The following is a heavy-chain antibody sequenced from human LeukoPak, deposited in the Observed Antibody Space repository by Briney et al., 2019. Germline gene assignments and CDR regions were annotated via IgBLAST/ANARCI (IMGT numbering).Heavy chain of an antibody. CDR2: LSGTGDNT. J-gene: IGHJ4*02. D-gene: IGHD2-15*01. V-gene: IGHV3-23*01. CDR3: ARDSPLCSGGSCYFDY. CDR1: GFSCSSYA. Sequence: GGSLRLSCAASGFSCSSYAMSWVRQTPGKGLEWVSGLSGTGDNTYCADSVKGRFAISRDNFKNTLYLQMNSLRAEDTAVYYCARDSPLCSGGSCYFDYWGQGTLVTVSS.